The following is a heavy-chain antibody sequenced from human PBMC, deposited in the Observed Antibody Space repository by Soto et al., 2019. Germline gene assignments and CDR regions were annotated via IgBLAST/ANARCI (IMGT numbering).Heavy chain of an antibody. J-gene: IGHJ5*02. CDR3: ARPIRYYYERGGQSAWFDP. V-gene: IGHV1-3*01. D-gene: IGHD3-22*01. CDR2: INAGNGNT. Sequence: ASVKVCCKASGYTFTSYAMHWVRQATRQRLEWMGWINAGNGNTKYSQKFQGRVTITRDTSASTAYMELSSLRSDDTAVYYCARPIRYYYERGGQSAWFDPWGQGTLVTVSS. CDR1: GYTFTSYA.